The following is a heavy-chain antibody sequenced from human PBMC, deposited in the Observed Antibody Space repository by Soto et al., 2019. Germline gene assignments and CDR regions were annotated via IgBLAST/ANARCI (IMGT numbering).Heavy chain of an antibody. CDR1: GGSISSGDYY. CDR2: IYYSGST. Sequence: QVQLQESGPGLVKPSQTLSLTCTVSGGSISSGDYYWRWIRQPPGKGLEWIGCIYYSGSTYYNPSLKSRVTISVDTSKNQFSLKLSSVTAAYTAVYYCARGGDIVVVPAAIPSWFDPWGQATLVTVSS. CDR3: ARGGDIVVVPAAIPSWFDP. V-gene: IGHV4-30-4*01. D-gene: IGHD2-2*02. J-gene: IGHJ5*02.